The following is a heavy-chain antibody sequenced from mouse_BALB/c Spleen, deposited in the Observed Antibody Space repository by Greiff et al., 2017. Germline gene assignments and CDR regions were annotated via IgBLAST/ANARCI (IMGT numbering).Heavy chain of an antibody. Sequence: EVKLMESGGGLVQPGGSMKLSCVASGFTFSNYWMNWVRQSPEKGLEWVAEIRLKSNNYATHYAESVKGRFTISRDDSKSSVYLQMNNLRAEDTGIYYCTRGWERNYAMDYWGQGTSVTVSS. CDR3: TRGWERNYAMDY. CDR1: GFTFSNYW. J-gene: IGHJ4*01. D-gene: IGHD1-1*02. V-gene: IGHV6-6*02. CDR2: IRLKSNNYAT.